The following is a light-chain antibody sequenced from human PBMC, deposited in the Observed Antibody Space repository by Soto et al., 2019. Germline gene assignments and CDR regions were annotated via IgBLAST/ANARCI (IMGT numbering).Light chain of an antibody. CDR1: QSVSGN. V-gene: IGKV3-15*01. Sequence: EVVMTQSPATLSVSLGDRATLSCRASQSVSGNLAWYQQKPGQAPRLLIYGASTRATGIPARFSGSGSGTEFTLTISSLQSEDFAVYSCQQYNNWPLTFGGGTKVDI. CDR3: QQYNNWPLT. CDR2: GAS. J-gene: IGKJ4*01.